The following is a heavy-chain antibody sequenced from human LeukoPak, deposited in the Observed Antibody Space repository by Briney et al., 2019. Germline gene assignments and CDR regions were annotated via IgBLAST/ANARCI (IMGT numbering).Heavy chain of an antibody. CDR1: GDSVSSGSGG. D-gene: IGHD3-10*01. CDR2: IYYRSQWYN. J-gene: IGHJ4*02. Sequence: SQTLSLTCDISGDSVSSGSGGWNWIRQSPSRGLEWLGRIYYRSQWYNDDAVSVKGRISINPDTSKNQFSLQLNSVTPEDTAVYYCARANSGSVSYYFDYWGQGTLVTVSS. V-gene: IGHV6-1*01. CDR3: ARANSGSVSYYFDY.